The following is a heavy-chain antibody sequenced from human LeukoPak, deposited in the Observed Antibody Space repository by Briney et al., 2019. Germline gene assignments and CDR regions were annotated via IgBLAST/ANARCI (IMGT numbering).Heavy chain of an antibody. Sequence: GESLRLSCAASGFTFSDYTMNWIRQAPGKGLEWVGYITSSRSATYYADSLKGRFTISRDTGKNSLYLQMHSLTAADTAVYYCARMYTGSYGPYYFMDVWGKGTTVTVSS. CDR1: GFTFSDYT. J-gene: IGHJ6*03. CDR3: ARMYTGSYGPYYFMDV. V-gene: IGHV3-48*01. CDR2: ITSSRSAT. D-gene: IGHD1-26*01.